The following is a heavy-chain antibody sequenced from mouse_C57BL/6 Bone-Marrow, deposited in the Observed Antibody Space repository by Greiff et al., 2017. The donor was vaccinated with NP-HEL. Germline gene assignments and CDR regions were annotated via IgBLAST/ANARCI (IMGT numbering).Heavy chain of an antibody. Sequence: VQLKQSGPELVKPGASVKISCKASGYSFTGYYMNWVKQSPEKSLEWIGEINPSTGGTTYNQKFKAKATLTVDKSSSTAYMQLKSLTSEDSAVYYGARGYGTWGTGTTVTVSS. D-gene: IGHD1-1*01. CDR1: GYSFTGYY. CDR2: INPSTGGT. CDR3: ARGYGT. J-gene: IGHJ1*03. V-gene: IGHV1-42*01.